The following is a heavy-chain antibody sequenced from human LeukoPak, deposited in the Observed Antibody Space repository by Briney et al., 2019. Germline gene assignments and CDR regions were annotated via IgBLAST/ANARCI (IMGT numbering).Heavy chain of an antibody. CDR2: ISGSGGST. Sequence: GGSLRLSCAASGFTFSSYAMSWVRQAPGKGLEWVSAISGSGGSTYYADSVKGRFTISRDNSKNTLYLQMNSLGAEDTAVYYCAKDNRASNDFWSGYFGYWGQGTLVTVSS. J-gene: IGHJ4*02. D-gene: IGHD3-3*01. CDR3: AKDNRASNDFWSGYFGY. V-gene: IGHV3-23*01. CDR1: GFTFSSYA.